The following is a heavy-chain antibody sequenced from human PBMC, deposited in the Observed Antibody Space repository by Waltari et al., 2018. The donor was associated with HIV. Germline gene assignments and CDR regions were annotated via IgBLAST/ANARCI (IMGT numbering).Heavy chain of an antibody. D-gene: IGHD4-17*01. CDR3: AKGTLNPLTTDY. Sequence: EVQLLESGGGLLQPGGSLRLSCAGSGFTFSSYAMTWVRQAPGKGLEWVSAIFGDGGSTFYADSGKGRFTISRDNSKNTLYLQMNSLRAEDTAVYYCAKGTLNPLTTDYWGQGTLVTVSS. J-gene: IGHJ4*02. CDR1: GFTFSSYA. CDR2: IFGDGGST. V-gene: IGHV3-23*01.